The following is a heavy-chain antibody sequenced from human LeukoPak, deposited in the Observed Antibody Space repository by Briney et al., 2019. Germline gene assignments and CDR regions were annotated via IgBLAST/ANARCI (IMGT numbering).Heavy chain of an antibody. CDR1: GFTFSLYW. CDR2: INHNGNVS. V-gene: IGHV3-7*03. D-gene: IGHD3-16*01. CDR3: ARGGGLDV. Sequence: GGSLRLSCAASGFTFSLYWMNWVRQAPGKGLEWVASINHNGNVSYYVDSVKGRFTISRDNAKNSLYLQMSNLRAEDTAVYFCARGGGLDVWGQGATVTVSS. J-gene: IGHJ6*02.